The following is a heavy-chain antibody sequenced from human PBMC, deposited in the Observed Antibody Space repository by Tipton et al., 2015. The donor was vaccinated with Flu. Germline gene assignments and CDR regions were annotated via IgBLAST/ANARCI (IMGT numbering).Heavy chain of an antibody. J-gene: IGHJ4*02. CDR3: ATVTSFYFFFDS. D-gene: IGHD2-2*01. V-gene: IGHV4-39*07. CDR2: VYYTGDT. Sequence: LRLSCTVSGDSFTTSSHHWAWIRQPPGKGLEWLGSVYYTGDTFYNPSLASRVSMSVVTSKSQFSLRLTSVTATDTAVYYCATVTSFYFFFDSWGQGTLVAVSS. CDR1: GDSFTTSSHH.